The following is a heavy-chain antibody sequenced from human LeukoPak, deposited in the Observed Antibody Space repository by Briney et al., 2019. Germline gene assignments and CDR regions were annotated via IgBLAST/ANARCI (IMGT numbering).Heavy chain of an antibody. CDR3: ARGRADGNYASHYYYYYMDV. CDR2: INHSGST. V-gene: IGHV4-34*01. Sequence: SETLSLTCAVYGGSFSGYYWNWIRQPPGKGLEWIGEINHSGSTNYNPSLKSRVTISVDTSKNQFSLKLSSVTAADTAVYYCARGRADGNYASHYYYYYMDVWGKGTTVTVPS. J-gene: IGHJ6*03. D-gene: IGHD4-17*01. CDR1: GGSFSGYY.